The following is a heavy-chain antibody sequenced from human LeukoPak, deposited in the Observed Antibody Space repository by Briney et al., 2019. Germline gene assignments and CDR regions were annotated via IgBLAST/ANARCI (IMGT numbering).Heavy chain of an antibody. J-gene: IGHJ5*02. V-gene: IGHV1-18*01. CDR3: ARDSRDWFDP. CDR2: ISAYNGNT. D-gene: IGHD3-10*01. CDR1: GYTFTSYG. Sequence: GASVKLSCTASGYTFTSYGISWVRQAPGQGLEWMGWISAYNGNTNYAQKLQGRVTMTTDTSTSTTYMELRSLRSDDTAVYYCARDSRDWFDPWGQGTLVTVSS.